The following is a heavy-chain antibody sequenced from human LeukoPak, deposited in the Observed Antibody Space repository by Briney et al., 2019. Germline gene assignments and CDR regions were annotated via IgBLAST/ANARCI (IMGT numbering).Heavy chain of an antibody. CDR3: AREPSRAGYYYMDV. CDR1: GFTFSSYG. Sequence: PGETLRLSCAASGFTFSSYGIHWVRQAPGKGLEWVAFISYDGTNKYFADSVRGRFTISRDNSKNTLYLQMNSLRAEDTAVYYCAREPSRAGYYYMDVWGKGTTVTVSS. CDR2: ISYDGTNK. D-gene: IGHD1-14*01. V-gene: IGHV3-30*03. J-gene: IGHJ6*03.